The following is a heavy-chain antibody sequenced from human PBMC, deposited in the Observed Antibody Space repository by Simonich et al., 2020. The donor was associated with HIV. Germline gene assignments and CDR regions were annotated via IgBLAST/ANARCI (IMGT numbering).Heavy chain of an antibody. Sequence: VQLQHGGAGLLKPSETLSLPCAVYGGFFSGYYWTWIRQPPGKGLEWVGEIHDMGSTNYNPSLKSRVTMSVDKSKNQFSRKLKSVIAADTAVYYCAAGNALLRFLEWEGTYMDVWGKGTTVTVSS. CDR3: AAGNALLRFLEWEGTYMDV. J-gene: IGHJ6*03. CDR2: IHDMGST. CDR1: GGFFSGYY. V-gene: IGHV4-34*01. D-gene: IGHD3-3*01.